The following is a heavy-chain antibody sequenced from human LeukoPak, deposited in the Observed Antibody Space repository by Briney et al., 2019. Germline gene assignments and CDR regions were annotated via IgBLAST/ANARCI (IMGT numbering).Heavy chain of an antibody. D-gene: IGHD2-21*02. J-gene: IGHJ2*01. V-gene: IGHV3-7*03. CDR1: GFTFSSYW. CDR2: IKQDGSEK. CDR3: AKLVVVTATYWYFDL. Sequence: GGSLRLSCAASGFTFSSYWMSWVRQAPGGGLDWVANIKQDGSEKYYGDSVKGRFTISRDNAKNTLYLQMNSLRAEDTAVYYCAKLVVVTATYWYFDLWGRGTLVSVSS.